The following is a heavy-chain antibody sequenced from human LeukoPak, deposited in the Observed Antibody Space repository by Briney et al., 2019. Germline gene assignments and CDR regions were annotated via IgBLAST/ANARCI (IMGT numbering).Heavy chain of an antibody. J-gene: IGHJ5*02. D-gene: IGHD6-13*01. CDR3: ARMAAAGTYPWFDP. Sequence: GASVKVSCKASGYTFTSYGISWVPQAPGQGLEWMGWISAYNGNTNYAQKLQGRVTMTTDTSTSTAYMELRSLRSDDTAVYYCARMAAAGTYPWFDPWGQGTLVTVSS. CDR1: GYTFTSYG. V-gene: IGHV1-18*01. CDR2: ISAYNGNT.